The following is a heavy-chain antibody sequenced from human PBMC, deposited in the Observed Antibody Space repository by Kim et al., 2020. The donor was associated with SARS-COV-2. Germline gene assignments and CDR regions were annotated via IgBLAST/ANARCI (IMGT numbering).Heavy chain of an antibody. Sequence: GWSLRLSCAASGFTFSSYSMFWVRQAPGKGLQSVSAISHNGGGWFYADSVKGRFTISRDNSKNTLYLQMDSLRPEDTALYYCEREIHEGFWFYYFSMDV. CDR2: ISHNGGGW. J-gene: IGHJ6*03. CDR3: EREIHEGFWFYYFSMDV. V-gene: IGHV3-64*02. CDR1: GFTFSSYS. D-gene: IGHD3-9*01.